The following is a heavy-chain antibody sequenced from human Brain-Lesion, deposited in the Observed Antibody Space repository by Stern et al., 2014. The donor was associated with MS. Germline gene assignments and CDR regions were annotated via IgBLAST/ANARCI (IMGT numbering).Heavy chain of an antibody. D-gene: IGHD1-14*01. Sequence: EVQLVESGGDLVQPGRSLRLSCAAFGFTFDDYAMHWVRQAPGKGLEWGAGISWNGGPIGYADSVKGRFTTSRDNAYSSLYLQMNSLRPEDTALYYCARDITGSSAYFAYWGQGTLVTVSS. V-gene: IGHV3-9*01. J-gene: IGHJ4*02. CDR2: ISWNGGPI. CDR3: ARDITGSSAYFAY. CDR1: GFTFDDYA.